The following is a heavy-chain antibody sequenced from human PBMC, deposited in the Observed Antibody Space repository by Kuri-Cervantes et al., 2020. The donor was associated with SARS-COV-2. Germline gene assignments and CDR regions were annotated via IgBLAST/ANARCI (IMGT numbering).Heavy chain of an antibody. J-gene: IGHJ3*02. CDR2: ISSSSSTI. CDR1: GFTFSSYS. D-gene: IGHD5-18*01. Sequence: GGSLRLSCAASGFTFSSYSMNWVRQAPGKGLEWVSYISSSSSTIYYADSVKGRFTISRDNAKSSLYLQMNSLRAEDMAVYYCARDCTSFGYSYGHAFDIWGQGTMVTVSS. V-gene: IGHV3-48*01. CDR3: ARDCTSFGYSYGHAFDI.